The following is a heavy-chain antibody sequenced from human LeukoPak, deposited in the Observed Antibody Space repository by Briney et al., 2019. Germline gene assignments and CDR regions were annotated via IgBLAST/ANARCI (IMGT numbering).Heavy chain of an antibody. Sequence: ASVKVSCKASGYTFTSYAINWVRQATGQGLEWMGWMNPNSGNTGYAQKFQGRVTVTRNTSISTAYMELSSLRSEDTAVYYCARGGYCSSTSCYNALGWGQGTLVTVSS. V-gene: IGHV1-8*01. J-gene: IGHJ4*02. D-gene: IGHD2-2*02. CDR2: MNPNSGNT. CDR3: ARGGYCSSTSCYNALG. CDR1: GYTFTSYA.